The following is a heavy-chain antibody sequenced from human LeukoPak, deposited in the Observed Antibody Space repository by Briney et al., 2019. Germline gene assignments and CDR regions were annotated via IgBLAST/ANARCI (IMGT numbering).Heavy chain of an antibody. J-gene: IGHJ4*02. CDR3: ARDSGRITRGRLCPDY. V-gene: IGHV1-18*01. Sequence: ASVKVSCKASGYTFTTYGISWVRQAPGQGLEWMAWINGYNGNTNYTQNLQGRVTMTTDTSTSTAYMELRSLRTDDTAVYYCARDSGRITRGRLCPDYWGQGTLVTVSS. CDR2: INGYNGNT. D-gene: IGHD3-10*01. CDR1: GYTFTTYG.